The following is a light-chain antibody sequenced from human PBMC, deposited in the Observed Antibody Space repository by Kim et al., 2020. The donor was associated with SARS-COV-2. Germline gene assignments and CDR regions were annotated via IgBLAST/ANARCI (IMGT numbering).Light chain of an antibody. J-gene: IGKJ5*01. V-gene: IGKV1-33*01. CDR3: QQYDNLLIT. Sequence: DIQMTQSPSSLSASVGDRVTITCQASQDISNYLNWYQQKPGKAPKLLIYDASNLETGVPSRFSGSGSGTDFTFTISSLQPEDIATYYCQQYDNLLITCGQETRLEIK. CDR1: QDISNY. CDR2: DAS.